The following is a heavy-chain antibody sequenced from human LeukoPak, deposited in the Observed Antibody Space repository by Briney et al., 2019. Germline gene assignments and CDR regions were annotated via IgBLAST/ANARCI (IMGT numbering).Heavy chain of an antibody. CDR2: ISFDGTDA. D-gene: IGHD3-9*01. V-gene: IGHV3-30*04. J-gene: IGHJ4*02. Sequence: GTSLRLSCAASGFTFSSYAIHWVRQAPGKGLEWVAVISFDGTDAFYADSVKGRFTISRDNSKNTLYLQMTSLRAEDTAVYYCARPATHYDILIGYDIPYYFDSWGQGTLVTVSS. CDR3: ARPATHYDILIGYDIPYYFDS. CDR1: GFTFSSYA.